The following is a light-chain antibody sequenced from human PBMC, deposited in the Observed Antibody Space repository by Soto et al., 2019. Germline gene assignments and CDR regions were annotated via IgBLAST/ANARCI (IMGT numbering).Light chain of an antibody. Sequence: DIQMTQSPSTLSASIGDRVTITCRASQTINNWLAWYQQKPGKDPNLLIYHASNLETGVPSRFSGSAFGTEFTLSIGSLQPDDFATYYCQHYNSYPWTFGQGTKVEIK. J-gene: IGKJ1*01. CDR1: QTINNW. V-gene: IGKV1-5*01. CDR2: HAS. CDR3: QHYNSYPWT.